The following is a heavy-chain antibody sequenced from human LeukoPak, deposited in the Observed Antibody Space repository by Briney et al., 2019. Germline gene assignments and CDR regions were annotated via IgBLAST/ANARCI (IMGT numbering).Heavy chain of an antibody. CDR3: VRAVSGTLGGAFDI. D-gene: IGHD1-7*01. Sequence: ASVKVSCKASGYTFIDYFIHWMRQTPGQGLEWLGWINPNSGVTRYAQKFQDRVTMTRDTATYMELSSLKSDDTAVYYCVRAVSGTLGGAFDIWGQGTAVTVSS. V-gene: IGHV1-2*02. CDR1: GYTFIDYF. CDR2: INPNSGVT. J-gene: IGHJ3*02.